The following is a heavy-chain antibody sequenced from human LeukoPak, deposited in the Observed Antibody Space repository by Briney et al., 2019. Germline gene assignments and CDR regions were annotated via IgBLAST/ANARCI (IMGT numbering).Heavy chain of an antibody. D-gene: IGHD3-3*01. J-gene: IGHJ4*02. CDR2: ISGSGGST. Sequence: GGSLRLSCAASGFTFSSYAMSWVRQAPGKGLEWVSAISGSGGSTYYADSVKGRFTISRDNSKNTLYLQMNSLRAEDTAVYYCTRDYTIFGEGYFDSWGQGTLVTVSS. V-gene: IGHV3-23*01. CDR3: TRDYTIFGEGYFDS. CDR1: GFTFSSYA.